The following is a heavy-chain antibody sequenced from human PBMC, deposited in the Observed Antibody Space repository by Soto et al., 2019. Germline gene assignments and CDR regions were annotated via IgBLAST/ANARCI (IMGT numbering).Heavy chain of an antibody. D-gene: IGHD3-22*01. CDR2: IIPIFGTA. CDR1: GGTFSSYA. V-gene: IGHV1-69*06. CDR3: AYYDSSGPFDY. J-gene: IGHJ4*02. Sequence: GASVKVSCKASGGTFSSYAISWVRQAPGQGLEWMGGIIPIFGTANYAQKFQGRVTITADKSTSTAYVELSSLRSEDTAVYYCAYYDSSGPFDYCGQRTLVTVSS.